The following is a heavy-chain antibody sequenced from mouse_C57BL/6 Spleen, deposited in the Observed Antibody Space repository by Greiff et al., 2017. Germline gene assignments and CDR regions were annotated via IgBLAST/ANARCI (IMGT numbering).Heavy chain of an antibody. D-gene: IGHD2-2*01. CDR1: GYTFTSYW. Sequence: VKLQQPGTELVKPGASVKLSCKASGYTFTSYWMHWVKQRPGQGLEWIGNINPSNGGTNYNEKFKSKATLTVDKSSSTAYMQLSSLTSEDSAVYYCARESGYHYHMDYWGQGTSVTVSS. J-gene: IGHJ4*01. V-gene: IGHV1-53*01. CDR2: INPSNGGT. CDR3: ARESGYHYHMDY.